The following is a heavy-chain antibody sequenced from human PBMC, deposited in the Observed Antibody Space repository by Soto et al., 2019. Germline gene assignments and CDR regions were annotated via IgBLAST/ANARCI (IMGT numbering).Heavy chain of an antibody. CDR2: ISSSSSYI. V-gene: IGHV3-21*04. CDR3: AKEYSTSFDY. Sequence: PGGSLRLSCAASGFTFSSYSMNWVRQAPGKGLEWVSSISSSSSYIYYADSVKDRFTISRDNAKNTLYLQMNGLRADDTAVYYCAKEYSTSFDYWGQGTPVTVSS. J-gene: IGHJ4*02. CDR1: GFTFSSYS. D-gene: IGHD6-6*01.